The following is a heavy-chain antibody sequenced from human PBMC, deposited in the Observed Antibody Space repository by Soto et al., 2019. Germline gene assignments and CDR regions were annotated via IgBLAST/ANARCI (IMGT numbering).Heavy chain of an antibody. J-gene: IGHJ5*02. Sequence: QVQLQESGPGLVKPSETLSLTCTVSGGSVSSGSYYWSWIRQPPGKGLEWIGHIYYSGSTNYNPSLKSRVTISVDTSKNQFSLKLSSVTAADTAVYYCARANLGYCSGGSCFNWFDPWGQGTLVTVSS. CDR3: ARANLGYCSGGSCFNWFDP. CDR1: GGSVSSGSYY. D-gene: IGHD2-15*01. CDR2: IYYSGST. V-gene: IGHV4-61*01.